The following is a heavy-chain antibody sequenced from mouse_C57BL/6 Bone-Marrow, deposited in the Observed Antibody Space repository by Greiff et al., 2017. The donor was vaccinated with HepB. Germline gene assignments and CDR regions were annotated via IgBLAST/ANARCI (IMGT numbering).Heavy chain of an antibody. Sequence: EVKVVESGGGLVQPKGSLKLSCAASGFSFNTYAMNWVRQAPGKGLEWVARIRSKSNNYATYYADSVKDRFTISRDDSESMLYLQMNNLKTEDTAMYYCVRGNGYYAWFAYWGQGTLVTVSA. CDR2: IRSKSNNYAT. J-gene: IGHJ3*01. V-gene: IGHV10-1*01. CDR3: VRGNGYYAWFAY. D-gene: IGHD2-3*01. CDR1: GFSFNTYA.